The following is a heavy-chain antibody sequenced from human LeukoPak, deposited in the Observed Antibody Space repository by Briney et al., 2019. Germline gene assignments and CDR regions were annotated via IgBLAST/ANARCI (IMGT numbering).Heavy chain of an antibody. D-gene: IGHD3-22*01. J-gene: IGHJ4*02. Sequence: GGSLRLSCAASGFTFSSYSMNWVRQAPGKGLEWVSSISSSSSYIYYADSVKGRFTISRDNAKKSLYLQMNSLRADDTSVYYCARWDDSSGYYPYYFDYWGQGTLVTVSS. CDR1: GFTFSSYS. CDR3: ARWDDSSGYYPYYFDY. V-gene: IGHV3-21*01. CDR2: ISSSSSYI.